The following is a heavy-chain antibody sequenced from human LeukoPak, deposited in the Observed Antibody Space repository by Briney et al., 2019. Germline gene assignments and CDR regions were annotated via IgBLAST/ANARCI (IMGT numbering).Heavy chain of an antibody. J-gene: IGHJ4*02. D-gene: IGHD3-10*01. CDR3: ARDVMVRGVIIGRFDY. CDR1: GFTFSSYS. Sequence: PGGSLRLSCAASGFTFSSYSMNWVRQAPGKGLEWVSYISSSSSYIYYADSVKGRFTISRDNAKNSLYLQMNSLRAEDTAVYYCARDVMVRGVIIGRFDYWGQGTLVTVSS. CDR2: ISSSSSYI. V-gene: IGHV3-21*05.